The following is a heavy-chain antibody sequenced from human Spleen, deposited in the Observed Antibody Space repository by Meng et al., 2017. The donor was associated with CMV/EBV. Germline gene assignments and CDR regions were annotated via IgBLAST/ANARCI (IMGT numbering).Heavy chain of an antibody. J-gene: IGHJ2*01. Sequence: FSSFAISWVRQAPGQGLEWVGGIIPAFGTTNYAQEFQGRVTIITDESTSTAYMQLSSLRSEDTAIYYCARVVQPYSSSLYDWYFDLWGRGSLVTVSS. D-gene: IGHD6-13*01. CDR2: IIPAFGTT. CDR1: FSSFA. V-gene: IGHV1-69*05. CDR3: ARVVQPYSSSLYDWYFDL.